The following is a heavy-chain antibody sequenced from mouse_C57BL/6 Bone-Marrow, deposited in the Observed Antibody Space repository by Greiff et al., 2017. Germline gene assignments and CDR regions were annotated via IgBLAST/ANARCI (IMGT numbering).Heavy chain of an antibody. CDR1: GFTFSSYA. CDR3: ARSSYYSNYLDY. CDR2: ISDGGSYT. D-gene: IGHD2-5*01. V-gene: IGHV5-4*01. Sequence: EVQLVESGGGLVKPGGSLKLSCAASGFTFSSYAMSWVRQTPEKRLEWVATISDGGSYTYYPDNVKGRFTISRDNAKNNLYLQMSHLKSEDTAMYYCARSSYYSNYLDYWGQGTTITASS. J-gene: IGHJ2*01.